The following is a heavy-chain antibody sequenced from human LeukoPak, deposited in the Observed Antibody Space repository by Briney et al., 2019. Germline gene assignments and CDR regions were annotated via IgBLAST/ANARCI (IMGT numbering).Heavy chain of an antibody. CDR1: YGSISSYY. CDR3: ARTNYGGNSIYYYYMDV. CDR2: IYYSESS. Sequence: SETLPLTCTVSYGSISSYYWSWIRQPPGKGLEWIGNIYYSESSNYNPSLKTRVTISADTSKNQFSLKLSSVTAADTAVYFCARTNYGGNSIYYYYMDVWGKGTTVTVSS. J-gene: IGHJ6*03. D-gene: IGHD4-23*01. V-gene: IGHV4-59*01.